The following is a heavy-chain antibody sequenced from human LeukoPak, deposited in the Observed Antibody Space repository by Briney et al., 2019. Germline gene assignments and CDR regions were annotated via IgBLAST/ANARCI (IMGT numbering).Heavy chain of an antibody. V-gene: IGHV3-7*03. D-gene: IGHD6-19*01. CDR3: ARDSTWLLDY. CDR2: IKEDGSVK. J-gene: IGHJ4*02. Sequence: GGSLRLSCAASGFTFSSHWMTWVRQPPGKGLEWVANIKEDGSVKYYVDSVKGRFTISRDNTKNALYLQMNSLRADDTAVYFCARDSTWLLDYWGQGTLITVSS. CDR1: GFTFSSHW.